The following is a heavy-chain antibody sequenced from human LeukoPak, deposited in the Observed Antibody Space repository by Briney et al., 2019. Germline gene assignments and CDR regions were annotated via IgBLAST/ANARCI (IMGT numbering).Heavy chain of an antibody. CDR3: ARDSLYYYDSSGESIFDY. D-gene: IGHD3-22*01. Sequence: ASVKVSCKASGYTFTSYYMHWVRQAPGQGLEWMGIINPSGGSTSYAQKFQGRVTMTRDTSTSTVYMELSSLRSKGTAVYYCARDSLYYYDSSGESIFDYWGQGTLVTVSS. CDR2: INPSGGST. J-gene: IGHJ4*02. V-gene: IGHV1-46*01. CDR1: GYTFTSYY.